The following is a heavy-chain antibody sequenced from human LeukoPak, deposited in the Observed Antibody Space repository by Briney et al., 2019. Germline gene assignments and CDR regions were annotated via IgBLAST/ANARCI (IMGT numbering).Heavy chain of an antibody. D-gene: IGHD3-22*01. CDR3: ARRGGYDSSGYYLWGI. J-gene: IGHJ3*02. Sequence: ASVKVSCKASGYTFTSYDINWVRQAIGQGLEWMGWMNPNSGNTGYAQKFQGRVTMTRNTSISTAYMELSSLRSEDTAVYYCARRGGYDSSGYYLWGIWGQGTMVTVSS. CDR1: GYTFTSYD. CDR2: MNPNSGNT. V-gene: IGHV1-8*01.